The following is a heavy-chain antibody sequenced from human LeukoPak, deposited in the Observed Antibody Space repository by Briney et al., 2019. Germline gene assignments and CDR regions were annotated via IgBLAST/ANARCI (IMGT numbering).Heavy chain of an antibody. J-gene: IGHJ4*02. CDR1: GFTFDDYG. CDR3: ARGYYDSSGKGGYFLDY. V-gene: IGHV3-20*04. D-gene: IGHD3-22*01. CDR2: ISWNGGYI. Sequence: RRSLRLSCAASGFTFDDYGMSWVRQAPGKGLEWVSGISWNGGYIGYVDSVKGRFTISRENAKNSLYLKMNSLRDEDTALYYCARGYYDSSGKGGYFLDYWGQGTLVTVSS.